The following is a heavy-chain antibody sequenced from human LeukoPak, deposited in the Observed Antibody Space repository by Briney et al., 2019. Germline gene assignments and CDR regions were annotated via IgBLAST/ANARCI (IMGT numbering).Heavy chain of an antibody. V-gene: IGHV1-69*04. D-gene: IGHD1-26*01. CDR3: ARDLVDLNAAFDY. CDR1: GGTFSSYA. Sequence: SVKVSCKASGGTFSSYAISWVRQAPGQGLEWMGRIIPILGIANYAQKFQGRVTITADKSTSTAYMELSSLRSEDTAVYYCARDLVDLNAAFDYWGQGTLVTVSS. J-gene: IGHJ4*02. CDR2: IIPILGIA.